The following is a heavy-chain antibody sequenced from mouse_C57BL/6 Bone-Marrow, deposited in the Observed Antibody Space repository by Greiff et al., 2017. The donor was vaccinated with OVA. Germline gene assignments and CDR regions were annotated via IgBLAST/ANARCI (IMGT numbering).Heavy chain of an antibody. J-gene: IGHJ2*01. CDR2: IYPGSGST. CDR3: ARGAYYYGKGDY. Sequence: VQLQQPGAELVKPGASVKMSCKASGYTFTSYWITWVKQRPGQGLEWIGDIYPGSGSTNYNEKFKSKATLTVDTSSSTAYMQLSSLTSEDSAVYYGARGAYYYGKGDYWGQGTTLTVSS. CDR1: GYTFTSYW. D-gene: IGHD1-1*01. V-gene: IGHV1-55*01.